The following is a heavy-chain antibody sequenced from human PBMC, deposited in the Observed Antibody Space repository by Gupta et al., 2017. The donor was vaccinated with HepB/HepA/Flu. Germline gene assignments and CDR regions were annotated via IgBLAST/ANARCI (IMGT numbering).Heavy chain of an antibody. Sequence: VQLVESGGGVVQPGRSLTLSCAASAFTFSSYAMHWVRQAPGKGLEWVAAISYDGSKKYYADSVKGRFTISRDNSKNTLYLQMNSLRAEDTAVYYCARDRGYYDSSGYDYYFDYWGQGTLVTVSS. CDR2: ISYDGSKK. CDR3: ARDRGYYDSSGYDYYFDY. V-gene: IGHV3-30-3*01. J-gene: IGHJ4*02. D-gene: IGHD3-22*01. CDR1: AFTFSSYA.